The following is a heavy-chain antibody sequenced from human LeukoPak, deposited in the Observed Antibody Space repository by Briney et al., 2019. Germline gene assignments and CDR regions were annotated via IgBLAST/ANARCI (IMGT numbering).Heavy chain of an antibody. Sequence: SETLSLTCTVSGGSISSYYWSWIRQPPGKGLEWIGYIYDSGSTNYNPSLKSRVTISVDTPKNQFSLKLSSVTAADTAVYYCARGGAVVVAARYRWFDPWGQGTLVTVSS. CDR1: GGSISSYY. J-gene: IGHJ5*02. CDR3: ARGGAVVVAARYRWFDP. V-gene: IGHV4-59*12. D-gene: IGHD2-15*01. CDR2: IYDSGST.